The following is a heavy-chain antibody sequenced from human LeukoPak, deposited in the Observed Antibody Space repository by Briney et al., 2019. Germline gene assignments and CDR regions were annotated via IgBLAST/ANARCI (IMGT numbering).Heavy chain of an antibody. V-gene: IGHV3-23*01. J-gene: IGHJ4*02. CDR3: AKLPYCSSTNCIDY. Sequence: PGGSLRLSCEASGVTFSYFWMNWVRQAPGKGLEWVSGTSGNGVSTYYADSVKGRFAISRDNSKNTLYLQVSSLRAEDTAVYYCAKLPYCSSTNCIDYWGQGTLVTVSS. D-gene: IGHD2-2*01. CDR1: GVTFSYFW. CDR2: TSGNGVST.